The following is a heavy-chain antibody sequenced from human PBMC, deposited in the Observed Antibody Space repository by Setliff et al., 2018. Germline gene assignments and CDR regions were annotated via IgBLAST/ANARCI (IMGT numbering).Heavy chain of an antibody. CDR3: ARIFLYGTSWYFDN. CDR2: MKQDGSEI. D-gene: IGHD3-3*01. J-gene: IGHJ4*02. CDR1: GFSFNRHW. Sequence: GGSLRLSCEASGFSFNRHWMTWVRQAPGKGLEWVANMKQDGSEIYYVDSVKGRFTISRDNGKSTLYLQMNSLRADDTAVYYCARIFLYGTSWYFDNWGQGTLVTVSS. V-gene: IGHV3-7*03.